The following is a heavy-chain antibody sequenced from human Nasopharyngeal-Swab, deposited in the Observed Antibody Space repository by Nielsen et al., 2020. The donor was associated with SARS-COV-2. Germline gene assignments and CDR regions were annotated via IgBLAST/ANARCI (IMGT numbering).Heavy chain of an antibody. V-gene: IGHV4-31*03. CDR2: IYYSGST. CDR1: GGSISSGGYY. Sequence: SETLSLTCTVSGGSISSGGYYWSWIRQHPGKGLEWIGYIYYSGSTYYNPSLKSRVTISVDTSKNQFSLKPSSVTAADTAVYYCARETLGLGIVVGNYWGQGTLVTVSS. J-gene: IGHJ4*02. D-gene: IGHD3-22*01. CDR3: ARETLGLGIVVGNY.